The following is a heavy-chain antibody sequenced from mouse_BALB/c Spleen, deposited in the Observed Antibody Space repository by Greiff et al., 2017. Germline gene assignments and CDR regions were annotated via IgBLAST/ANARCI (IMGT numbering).Heavy chain of an antibody. CDR1: GYNFTSYW. Sequence: QVQLQQPGAELVKPGTSVKLSCKASGYNFTSYWINWVKLRPGQGLEWIGDIYPGSGSTNYKEKFKSKAKLTVDTSSSTAYMQLSSLASEDSALYDGARSSLLLFYYFDDWGQGTTLTVSS. CDR2: IYPGSGST. CDR3: ARSSLLLFYYFDD. D-gene: IGHD2-12*01. V-gene: IGHV1-55*01. J-gene: IGHJ2*01.